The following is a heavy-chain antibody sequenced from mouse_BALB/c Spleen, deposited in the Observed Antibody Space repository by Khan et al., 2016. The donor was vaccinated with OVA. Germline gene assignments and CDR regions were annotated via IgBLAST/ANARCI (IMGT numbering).Heavy chain of an antibody. CDR1: GYTFTTYT. CDR3: VREGAYYRSDGWFAY. V-gene: IGHV1-4*01. Sequence: VQLQQSGAELARPGASVKMSCKASGYTFTTYTIHWVKQRPGQGLEWIGYIIPSNDYTNYNQKFKDRATLTAEKSSSTAYMQLSSLTSEDSAVDYCVREGAYYRSDGWFAYWGQGTLVTVSA. D-gene: IGHD2-14*01. J-gene: IGHJ3*01. CDR2: IIPSNDYT.